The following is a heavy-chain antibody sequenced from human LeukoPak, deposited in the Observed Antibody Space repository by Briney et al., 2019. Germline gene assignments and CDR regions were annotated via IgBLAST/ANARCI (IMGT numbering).Heavy chain of an antibody. CDR1: GGSITNNHFF. D-gene: IGHD6-6*01. V-gene: IGHV4-39*01. CDR2: ISYSWRT. Sequence: SETLSLTCTVSGGSITNNHFFWSWVRRPPGKGLEWIGSISYSWRTFYNPSLRSRVTIYVESSRNQFSLRLNPVTAADTAVYYCARHSEEDGSNPKPLDYWGRGTLVTVSS. CDR3: ARHSEEDGSNPKPLDY. J-gene: IGHJ4*02.